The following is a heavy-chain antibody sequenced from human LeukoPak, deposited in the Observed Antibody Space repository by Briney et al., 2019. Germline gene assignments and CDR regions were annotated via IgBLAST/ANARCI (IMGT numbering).Heavy chain of an antibody. J-gene: IGHJ4*02. D-gene: IGHD6-19*01. CDR1: GGSISSSSYY. Sequence: SETLSLTCTVSGGSISSSSYYWGWIRQPPGKGLEWIGSIYYSGSTYYNPSLKSRVTISVDTSKNQFSLKLSSVTAADTAVYYCARVPRIAVANDYWGQGTLVTVSS. CDR2: IYYSGST. V-gene: IGHV4-39*07. CDR3: ARVPRIAVANDY.